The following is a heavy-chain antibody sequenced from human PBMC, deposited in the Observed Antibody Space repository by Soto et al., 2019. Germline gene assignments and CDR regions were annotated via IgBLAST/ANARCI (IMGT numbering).Heavy chain of an antibody. D-gene: IGHD6-19*01. CDR2: IFYNGRT. J-gene: IGHJ4*02. CDR3: ARPREYSSEVAFDH. V-gene: IGHV4-34*12. Sequence: PSETLSLTCAVYGGSFSGYYWGWIRQPPGKGLEWIGNIFYNGRTHYMPSLKSRVTMSVDTSKNQFSLKLSSVTAADTAVYYCARPREYSSEVAFDHWGQGTLVTVSS. CDR1: GGSFSGYY.